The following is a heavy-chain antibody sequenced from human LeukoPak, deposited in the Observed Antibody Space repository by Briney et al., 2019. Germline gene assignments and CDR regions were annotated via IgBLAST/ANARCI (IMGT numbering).Heavy chain of an antibody. CDR3: AKGYCRGNSCYDDRGAFDY. CDR2: IYHSGST. Sequence: SETLSLTCTVSGYSITSGYYWGWIRQPPGKGLEWIGSIYHSGSTYYNLSLKSRVTISVDTSKNQFSLKLSSVTAADTAVYYCAKGYCRGNSCYDDRGAFDYWGQGTLVTVSS. V-gene: IGHV4-38-2*02. CDR1: GYSITSGYY. D-gene: IGHD2-2*01. J-gene: IGHJ4*02.